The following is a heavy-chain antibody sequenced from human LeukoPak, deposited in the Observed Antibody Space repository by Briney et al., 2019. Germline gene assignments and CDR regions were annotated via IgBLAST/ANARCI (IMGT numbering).Heavy chain of an antibody. Sequence: PSETLSLTCAVSGGSISSGGYSWSWIRQPPGKGLEWIGYIYHSGSTYYNPSLKSRVTISVDRSKSQFSLKLSSVTAADTAVYYCARDARGYYGSGSYSYYFDYWGQGTLVTASS. CDR1: GGSISSGGYS. CDR2: IYHSGST. J-gene: IGHJ4*02. V-gene: IGHV4-30-2*01. D-gene: IGHD3-10*01. CDR3: ARDARGYYGSGSYSYYFDY.